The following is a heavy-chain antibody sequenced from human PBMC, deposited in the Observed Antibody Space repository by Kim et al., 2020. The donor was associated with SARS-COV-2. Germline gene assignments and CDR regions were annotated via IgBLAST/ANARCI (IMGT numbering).Heavy chain of an antibody. V-gene: IGHV3-33*01. Sequence: NKYYADSVKGRFTISRDKSKNTLYLQMNSLRAEDTAVYYCASHPAAGNAYWGQGTLVTVSS. CDR2: NK. D-gene: IGHD6-13*01. CDR3: ASHPAAGNAY. J-gene: IGHJ4*02.